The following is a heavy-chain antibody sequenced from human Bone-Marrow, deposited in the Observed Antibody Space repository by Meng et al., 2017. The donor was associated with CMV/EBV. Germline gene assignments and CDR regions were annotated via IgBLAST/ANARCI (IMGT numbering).Heavy chain of an antibody. CDR3: ARWSEGCYGN. V-gene: IGHV4-30-4*08. D-gene: IGHD4-17*01. Sequence: SETLSLTCTVSGGSISSGDYYWSWIRQPPGKGLEWISYIYYSGSTYYNPSLKSRVTISVDTSKNQFSLKLSSVTAADTAVYYCARWSEGCYGNWGQGTLVTVSS. J-gene: IGHJ4*02. CDR2: IYYSGST. CDR1: GGSISSGDYY.